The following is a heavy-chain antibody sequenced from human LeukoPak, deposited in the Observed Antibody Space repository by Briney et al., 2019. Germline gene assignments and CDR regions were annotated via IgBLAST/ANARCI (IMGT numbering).Heavy chain of an antibody. CDR2: TYYSGST. V-gene: IGHV4-59*04. D-gene: IGHD2-15*01. CDR3: ARHEAAPGGGYYGMDV. Sequence: SETLSLTCTVSGGSISSYYWSWIRQPPGKGLEWIGTTYYSGSTHYNSSLKSRITMSVDTSKNQVSLKLSSVTAADTAVYYCARHEAAPGGGYYGMDVWGQGTTVTVSS. CDR1: GGSISSYY. J-gene: IGHJ6*02.